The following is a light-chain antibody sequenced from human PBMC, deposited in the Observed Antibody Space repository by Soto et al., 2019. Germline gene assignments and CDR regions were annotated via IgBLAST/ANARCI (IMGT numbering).Light chain of an antibody. CDR3: ETWDTSLSAGRV. Sequence: QSVLTQPPSVSAAPGQTVTISCSGSSSNIGNNYVSWYQHLPGAAPKLLIYETNRRPAGIPDRFSGSKSGTSATLAITGLQTADGADYYCETWDTSLSAGRVFGPGTKLTVL. V-gene: IGLV1-51*02. CDR1: SSNIGNNY. CDR2: ETN. J-gene: IGLJ1*01.